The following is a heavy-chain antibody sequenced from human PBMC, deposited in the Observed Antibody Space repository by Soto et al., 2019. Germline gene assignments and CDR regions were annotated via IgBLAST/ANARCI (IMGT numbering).Heavy chain of an antibody. V-gene: IGHV4-61*05. CDR3: ARLAGRGEGRQQLVGPLDS. CDR1: GGSISSSTYY. Sequence: SETLSLTCTVSGGSISSSTYYWGWIRQPPGKGLEWIGYIYYSGSTNYNPSLKSRVTISVDTSKNEFSLKLSSVTAADTAVYHCARLAGRGEGRQQLVGPLDSWGQGTLVTVSS. J-gene: IGHJ4*02. D-gene: IGHD6-13*01. CDR2: IYYSGST.